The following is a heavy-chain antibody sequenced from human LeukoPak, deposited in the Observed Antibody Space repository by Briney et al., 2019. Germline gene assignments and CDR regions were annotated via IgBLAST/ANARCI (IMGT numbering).Heavy chain of an antibody. Sequence: HPGGSLRLSCAASGFTFSNYAMHWVRQAPGKGLVWVAVISYDGGNKYYADSVKGRFTFSRDNSKNTLYLQMNSLRAEDTAVYYCARSRDGYNYAFDYWGQGTLVTVSS. CDR2: ISYDGGNK. CDR1: GFTFSNYA. J-gene: IGHJ4*02. D-gene: IGHD5-24*01. V-gene: IGHV3-30-3*01. CDR3: ARSRDGYNYAFDY.